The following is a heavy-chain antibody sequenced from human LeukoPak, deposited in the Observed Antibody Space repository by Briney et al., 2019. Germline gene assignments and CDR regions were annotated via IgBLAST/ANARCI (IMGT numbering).Heavy chain of an antibody. D-gene: IGHD3-10*01. V-gene: IGHV4-34*01. J-gene: IGHJ5*02. CDR3: ARGDASFSTLDL. Sequence: PSETLSLTCAVYGGSFSYYYWTWIRQSPGRGLEWIGEINDSGDTRSNPSLKSRVSISTDTSRNQFSLNMSSVTAADTAVYYCARGDASFSTLDLWGQGSLITVSS. CDR1: GGSFSYYY. CDR2: INDSGDT.